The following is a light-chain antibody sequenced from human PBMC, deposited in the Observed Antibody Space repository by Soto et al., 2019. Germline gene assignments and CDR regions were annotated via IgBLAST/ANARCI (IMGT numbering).Light chain of an antibody. CDR3: SSYTSSSTPYV. J-gene: IGLJ1*01. CDR2: EVS. CDR1: SSDVGGYNY. Sequence: QSVLTQPASVSGSPGQSITISCTGTSSDVGGYNYVSWYQQHPGKAPKLMIYEVSNRPSGVSTSFSGSKSGNTASLTISGLQAEDEADYYCSSYTSSSTPYVFVTGTKVTGL. V-gene: IGLV2-14*01.